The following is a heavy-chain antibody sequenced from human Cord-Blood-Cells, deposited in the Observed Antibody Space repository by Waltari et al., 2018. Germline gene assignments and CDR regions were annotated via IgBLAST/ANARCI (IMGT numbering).Heavy chain of an antibody. J-gene: IGHJ4*02. CDR3: ARLGGGMRRHDYFPNDY. D-gene: IGHD3-16*01. Sequence: QVQLVQSGAEVKKPGASVKVSCKASGYTCTGYYMHCVRHAPGQGLEWMGWINPNSGGTNYAQKFQGRVTMTRDTSISTAYMELSRLRSDDTAVYYCARLGGGMRRHDYFPNDYWGQGTLVTVSS. CDR2: INPNSGGT. V-gene: IGHV1-2*02. CDR1: GYTCTGYY.